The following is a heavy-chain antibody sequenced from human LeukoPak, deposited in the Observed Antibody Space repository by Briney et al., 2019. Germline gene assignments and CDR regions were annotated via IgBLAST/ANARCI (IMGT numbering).Heavy chain of an antibody. CDR1: GFTFSTYW. CDR3: ARASTTVPNLLDH. Sequence: GGSLRLSCAASGFTFSTYWMHWVRQAPGKGLVWVARIKGDGSSTIYADSVKGRFTISSDNSKNTLYLQTGSLRAEDTAVYYCARASTTVPNLLDHWGRGTLVTVSS. D-gene: IGHD4-17*01. V-gene: IGHV3-74*01. J-gene: IGHJ5*02. CDR2: IKGDGSST.